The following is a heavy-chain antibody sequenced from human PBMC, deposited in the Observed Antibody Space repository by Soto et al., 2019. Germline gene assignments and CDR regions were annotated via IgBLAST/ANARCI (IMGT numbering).Heavy chain of an antibody. CDR2: IYYSGST. Sequence: PSETLSLTCTVSGGSISSYYWSWIRQPPGKGLEWIGYIYYSGSTNYNPSLKSRVTISVDTSKNQFSLKLSSMTAADTAVYYCARDVYGSGSYVYWGQGTLVTVSS. D-gene: IGHD3-10*01. CDR3: ARDVYGSGSYVY. V-gene: IGHV4-59*01. J-gene: IGHJ4*02. CDR1: GGSISSYY.